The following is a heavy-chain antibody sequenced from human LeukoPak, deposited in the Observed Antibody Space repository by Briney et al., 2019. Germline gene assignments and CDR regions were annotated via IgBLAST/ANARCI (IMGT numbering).Heavy chain of an antibody. V-gene: IGHV3-23*01. D-gene: IGHD2-15*01. Sequence: PGGSLRLSCAASGFTPSSYAMNWVRQAPGKGLEWVSGISGSGSAYYADSVKGRFSISRDNSKNTLYLQMNSLRAEDTAVYYCARIGVVAENGSFDYWGQGTLVTVSS. CDR3: ARIGVVAENGSFDY. CDR2: ISGSGSA. J-gene: IGHJ4*02. CDR1: GFTPSSYA.